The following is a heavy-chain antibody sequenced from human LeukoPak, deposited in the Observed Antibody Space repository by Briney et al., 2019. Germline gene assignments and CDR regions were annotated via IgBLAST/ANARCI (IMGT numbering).Heavy chain of an antibody. V-gene: IGHV1-2*02. CDR2: INPNSGGT. CDR3: ARVTATNDAFDI. J-gene: IGHJ3*02. Sequence: ASVKVSCKASGYTFIAYYMHWVRQAPGQGLEWMGWINPNSGGTSYAQRFQGRVTMTRDTSISTAYMDLSRLRSDDTAIYYCARVTATNDAFDIWGLGTMVTVSS. D-gene: IGHD1-20*01. CDR1: GYTFIAYY.